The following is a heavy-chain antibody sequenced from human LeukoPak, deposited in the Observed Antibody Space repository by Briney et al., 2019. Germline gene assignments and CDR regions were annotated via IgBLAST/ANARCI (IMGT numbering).Heavy chain of an antibody. CDR3: ARERSSSFNYYMDV. CDR1: GGTFSSYA. V-gene: IGHV1-69*04. J-gene: IGHJ6*03. Sequence: SVKVSCKASGGTFSSYAISWVRQAPGQGLEWMGRIIPILGIANYAQKFQGRVTITADESTSTAYMELSSLRSEDTAVYYCARERSSSFNYYMDVWGKGTTVTVSS. D-gene: IGHD6-6*01. CDR2: IIPILGIA.